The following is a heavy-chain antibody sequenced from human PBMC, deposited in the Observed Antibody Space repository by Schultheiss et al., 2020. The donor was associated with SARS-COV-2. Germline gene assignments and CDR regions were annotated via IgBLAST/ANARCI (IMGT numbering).Heavy chain of an antibody. CDR3: AAYRVGGSGRGD. CDR2: IYHSGST. CDR1: GFTFSYYY. V-gene: IGHV4-38-2*01. Sequence: GSLRLSCAASGFTFSYYYMSGVRQAPGKGLEWIGSIYHSGSTYYNPSLRTRLTISVDTSKNQFSLTLTSVTAADTAVYYCAAYRVGGSGRGDWGQGALVTVSS. D-gene: IGHD2-15*01. J-gene: IGHJ4*02.